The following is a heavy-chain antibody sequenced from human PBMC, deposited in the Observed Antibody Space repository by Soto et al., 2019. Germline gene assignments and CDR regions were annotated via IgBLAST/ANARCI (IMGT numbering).Heavy chain of an antibody. J-gene: IGHJ5*02. Sequence: SETMSLTRTVSGGSISSYYWSWIRQPPGKGLEWIGYIYYSGSTNYNPSLKSRVTISVDTSKNQFSLKLSSVTAADTAVYYCARAGITMVRGVIIINWFDPWGQGTLVTVSS. CDR3: ARAGITMVRGVIIINWFDP. D-gene: IGHD3-10*01. CDR1: GGSISSYY. CDR2: IYYSGST. V-gene: IGHV4-59*01.